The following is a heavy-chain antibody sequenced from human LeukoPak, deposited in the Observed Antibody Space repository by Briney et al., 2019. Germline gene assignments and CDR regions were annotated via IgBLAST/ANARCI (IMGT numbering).Heavy chain of an antibody. J-gene: IGHJ4*02. V-gene: IGHV3-74*03. CDR1: GFTFSRDW. D-gene: IGHD5-12*01. CDR3: ARDHRYAFDN. CDR2: ISDDGSIT. Sequence: GSLRLSCAASGFTFSRDWMHWVRQAPGKGLVWVSRISDDGSITTYADSVQGRFTISRDNAKSTVFLQMNSLRVEDTAVYYCARDHRYAFDNWGQGTLVTVSS.